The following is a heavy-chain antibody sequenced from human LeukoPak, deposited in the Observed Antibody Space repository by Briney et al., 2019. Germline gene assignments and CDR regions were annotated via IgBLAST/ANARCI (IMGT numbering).Heavy chain of an antibody. D-gene: IGHD4-17*01. CDR3: ARVEYDDYGDYGLFLS. Sequence: SETLSLTCTVSGGSISSYYWSWIRQPPGKGLEWIGYIYYSGSTNYNPSLKSRVTISVDTSKNQFSLKLSSVTAADTAVYYCARVEYDDYGDYGLFLSWGQGTLVTVSS. CDR1: GGSISSYY. J-gene: IGHJ4*02. CDR2: IYYSGST. V-gene: IGHV4-59*12.